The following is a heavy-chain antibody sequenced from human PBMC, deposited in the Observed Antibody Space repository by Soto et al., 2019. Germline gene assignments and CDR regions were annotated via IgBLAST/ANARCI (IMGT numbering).Heavy chain of an antibody. J-gene: IGHJ3*02. Sequence: PWGSLRLSCAASGYTFSSYAMSWVRQAPGKGLEWVSAISGSGGSTYYADSVKGRFTISRDNSKNTLYLQMNSLRAEDTAVYYCAFQLLSIHAFDICVQGTMVTVSS. CDR3: AFQLLSIHAFDI. CDR2: ISGSGGST. D-gene: IGHD2-2*01. CDR1: GYTFSSYA. V-gene: IGHV3-23*01.